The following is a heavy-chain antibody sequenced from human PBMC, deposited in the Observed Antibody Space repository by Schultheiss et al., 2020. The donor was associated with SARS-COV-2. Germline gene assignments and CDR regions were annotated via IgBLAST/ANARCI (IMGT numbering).Heavy chain of an antibody. CDR3: ARDSRSGYCYDY. CDR2: ISGSGGST. Sequence: GSLSLSCAASGFTFSRNAVNWVRQAPGKGLEWVSAISGSGGSTYYADSVKGRFTISRDNAKNSLYLQMNSLRAEDTAVYYCARDSRSGYCYDYWGQGTLVTVSS. J-gene: IGHJ4*02. D-gene: IGHD2-21*01. CDR1: GFTFSRNA. V-gene: IGHV3-23*01.